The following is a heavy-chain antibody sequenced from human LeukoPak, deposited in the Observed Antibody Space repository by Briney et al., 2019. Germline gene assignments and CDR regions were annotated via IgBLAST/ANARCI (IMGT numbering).Heavy chain of an antibody. CDR3: ARHAYSSGWSKEDYYYYMDV. CDR2: IYYSGST. CDR1: GGSISSSSYY. D-gene: IGHD6-19*01. J-gene: IGHJ6*03. V-gene: IGHV4-39*01. Sequence: PSETLSLTFTVSGGSISSSSYYWGWIHQPPGKGLEWIGSIYYSGSTYYNPSLKSRVTISVDTSENQFSLKLSSVTAAGTAVYYCARHAYSSGWSKEDYYYYMDVWGKGTTVTVSS.